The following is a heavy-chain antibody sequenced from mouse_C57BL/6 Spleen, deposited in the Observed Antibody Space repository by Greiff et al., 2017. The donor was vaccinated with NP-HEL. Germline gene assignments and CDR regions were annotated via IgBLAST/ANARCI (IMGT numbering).Heavy chain of an antibody. CDR3: ARDDYGTAWFAY. CDR1: GYTFTSYW. CDR2: IHPNSGST. D-gene: IGHD2-1*01. V-gene: IGHV1-64*01. J-gene: IGHJ3*01. Sequence: VQLQQPGAELVKPGASVKLSCKASGYTFTSYWMHWVKQRPGQGLEWIGMIHPNSGSTNYNEKFKSKATLTVDKSSSTAYMQLSSLTSEDSAVYYCARDDYGTAWFAYWGQGTLVTVSA.